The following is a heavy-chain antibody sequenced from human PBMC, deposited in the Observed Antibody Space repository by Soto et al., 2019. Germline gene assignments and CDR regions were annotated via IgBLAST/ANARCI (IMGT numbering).Heavy chain of an antibody. CDR2: IYYSGST. CDR1: GGSISSGGYY. D-gene: IGHD3-16*02. CDR3: SLVNAEGIIHSVS. Sequence: TSETLSLTCTVSGGSISSGGYYWSWIRQHPGKGLEWIGYIYYSGSTYYNPSLKSRVTISVDTSKNQFSLKLSSVTAADTAVYYCSLVNAEGIIHSVSWCPRTMVT. V-gene: IGHV4-31*03. J-gene: IGHJ3*01.